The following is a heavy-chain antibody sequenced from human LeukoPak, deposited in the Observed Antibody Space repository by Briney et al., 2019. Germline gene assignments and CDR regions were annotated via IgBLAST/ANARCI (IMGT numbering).Heavy chain of an antibody. Sequence: PSETLSLTCTVSGGSISSYYWSWIRQPPGKGLEWIGYIYYSGSTNYNPSLKSRVTISVDTSKNQFSLKLSSVTAADTAVYYCARDRGSIAAAPEAHYYYYGMDAWGQGTTVTVSS. CDR2: IYYSGST. CDR3: ARDRGSIAAAPEAHYYYYGMDA. CDR1: GGSISSYY. D-gene: IGHD6-13*01. V-gene: IGHV4-59*01. J-gene: IGHJ6*02.